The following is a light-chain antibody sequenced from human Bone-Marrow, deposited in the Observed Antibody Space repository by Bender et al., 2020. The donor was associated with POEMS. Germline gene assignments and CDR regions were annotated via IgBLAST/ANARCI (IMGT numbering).Light chain of an antibody. V-gene: IGLV2-14*02. CDR2: EVT. CDR1: SSDVGSYKF. Sequence: QSALTQPVSVSGSPGQSITISCTGTSSDVGSYKFVSWYQQYPGQVPKLIIYEVTKRPSGLSNRFSGSKSDSTAFLTISGLQAEDEAHYYCTSYTSSSTWVFGGGTKVTVL. CDR3: TSYTSSSTWV. J-gene: IGLJ3*02.